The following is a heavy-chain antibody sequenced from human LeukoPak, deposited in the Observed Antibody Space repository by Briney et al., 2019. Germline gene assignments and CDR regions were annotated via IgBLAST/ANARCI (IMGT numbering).Heavy chain of an antibody. Sequence: PGGSLRLSCTASAFTFSRYEMNWVRQAPGRGLEWISIISSGGTTIYYADSVKGRFTVSRDNAKNSLFLQMNSLRAEDTAIYYCARGWDSSIHFDMWGQGTMVTVSS. J-gene: IGHJ3*02. V-gene: IGHV3-48*03. CDR2: ISSGGTTI. D-gene: IGHD3-22*01. CDR1: AFTFSRYE. CDR3: ARGWDSSIHFDM.